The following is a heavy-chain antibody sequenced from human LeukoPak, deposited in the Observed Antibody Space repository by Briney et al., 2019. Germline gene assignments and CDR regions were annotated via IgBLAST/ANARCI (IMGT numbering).Heavy chain of an antibody. CDR1: GFTVSSNY. J-gene: IGHJ5*02. Sequence: GGSLRLSCAASGFTVSSNYMSWVRQAPGKGLEWVSVIYSGGSTYYADSVKGRFTISRDNSKNTLYLQMNSLRAEDTAVYYCAKDFRRLRFDPWGQGTLVTVSS. CDR2: IYSGGST. V-gene: IGHV3-66*01. CDR3: AKDFRRLRFDP.